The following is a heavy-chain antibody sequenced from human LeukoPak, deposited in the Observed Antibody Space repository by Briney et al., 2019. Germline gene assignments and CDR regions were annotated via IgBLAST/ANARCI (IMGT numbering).Heavy chain of an antibody. Sequence: SETLSLTCTVSGGSISSSSYYWGWIRQPPGKGLEWIGSIYYSGSTYYNPSLKSRVTISVDTSKNQFSLKLSSVTAADTAVYYCARSHSNWNYLGSFDYWXQGTLVTVSS. CDR2: IYYSGST. CDR3: ARSHSNWNYLGSFDY. D-gene: IGHD1-7*01. J-gene: IGHJ4*02. CDR1: GGSISSSSYY. V-gene: IGHV4-39*01.